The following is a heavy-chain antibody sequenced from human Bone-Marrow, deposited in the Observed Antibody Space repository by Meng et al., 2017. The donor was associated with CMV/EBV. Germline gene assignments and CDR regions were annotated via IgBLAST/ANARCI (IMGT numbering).Heavy chain of an antibody. CDR2: IRPGGSGK. V-gene: IGHV3-30*02. CDR3: AKGKGPVLRFLEWLPPKAYYYYYYGMDV. CDR1: GYIFSDFG. D-gene: IGHD3-3*01. J-gene: IGHJ6*02. Sequence: GESLKISCEASGYIFSDFGMHWVRQAPGKGLEWVAFIRPGGSGKYYGGSVEGRFTISRDNSKNTLYLQMNSLRAEDTAVYYCAKGKGPVLRFLEWLPPKAYYYYYYGMDVWGQGTTVTVSS.